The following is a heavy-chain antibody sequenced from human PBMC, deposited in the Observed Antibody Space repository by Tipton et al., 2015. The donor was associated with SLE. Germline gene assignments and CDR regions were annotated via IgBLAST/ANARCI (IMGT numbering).Heavy chain of an antibody. Sequence: SLRLSCAASGFTFSSYAMHWVRQAPGKGLEWVATISYDGSKKYYADSVKGRLTISRDNSKNTLYMQMNSLRAEDTTVFYCAKARDFNTGSYSFDFWGQGTLVTVSS. CDR3: AKARDFNTGSYSFDF. CDR2: ISYDGSKK. CDR1: GFTFSSYA. D-gene: IGHD1-26*01. J-gene: IGHJ4*02. V-gene: IGHV3-30*04.